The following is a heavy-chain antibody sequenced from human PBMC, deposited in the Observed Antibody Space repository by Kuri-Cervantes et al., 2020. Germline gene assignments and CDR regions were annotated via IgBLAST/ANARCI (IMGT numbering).Heavy chain of an antibody. CDR1: GFTFSSYA. CDR3: ARDPVGGSYGVFDY. D-gene: IGHD1-26*01. Sequence: GGSLRLSCAASGFTFSSYAMHWVRQAPGKGLEWVAVISYDGSNKYYADSVKGRLTISGDNSKNTLYLQMNSPRAEDTAVYYCARDPVGGSYGVFDYWGQGTLVTVSS. V-gene: IGHV3-30-3*01. CDR2: ISYDGSNK. J-gene: IGHJ4*02.